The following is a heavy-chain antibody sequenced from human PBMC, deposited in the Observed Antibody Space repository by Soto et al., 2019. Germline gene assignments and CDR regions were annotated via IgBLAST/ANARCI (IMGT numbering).Heavy chain of an antibody. CDR3: ARTSMVRGVPDAFDI. D-gene: IGHD3-10*01. CDR1: GYSFTSYW. CDR2: IYPGDSDT. V-gene: IGHV5-51*01. J-gene: IGHJ3*02. Sequence: GESLKISCKGSGYSFTSYWIGWVRQMPGKGLEWMGIIYPGDSDTRYSPSFQGQVTISADKSISTAYLQWSSLKASDTAMYYCARTSMVRGVPDAFDICGQRTMVTVSS.